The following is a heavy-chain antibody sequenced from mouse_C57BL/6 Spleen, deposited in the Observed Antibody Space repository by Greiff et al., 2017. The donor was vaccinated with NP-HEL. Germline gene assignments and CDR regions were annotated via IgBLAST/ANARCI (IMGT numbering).Heavy chain of an antibody. V-gene: IGHV5-4*03. J-gene: IGHJ3*01. CDR1: GFTFSSYA. Sequence: EVMLVESGGGLVKPGGSLKLSCAASGFTFSSYAMSWVRQTPEKRLEWVATISDGGSYTYYPDNVKGRFTISRDNAKNNLYLQMSHLKSEDTAMYYCARANWDPAWFAYWGQGTLVTVSA. CDR3: ARANWDPAWFAY. CDR2: ISDGGSYT. D-gene: IGHD4-1*01.